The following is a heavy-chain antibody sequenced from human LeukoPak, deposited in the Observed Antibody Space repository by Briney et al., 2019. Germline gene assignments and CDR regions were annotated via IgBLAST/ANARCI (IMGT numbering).Heavy chain of an antibody. V-gene: IGHV4-4*07. D-gene: IGHD3-3*01. J-gene: IGHJ3*02. CDR1: GGSISSYY. Sequence: SETLSLTCTVSGGSISSYYWSWIRQPAGKGLEWIGRIYTSGSTNYNPSLKSRVTMSVDTSKNQFSLKLSSVTAADTAVYYCAKGEWSLEAFDIWGQGTMVTVSP. CDR3: AKGEWSLEAFDI. CDR2: IYTSGST.